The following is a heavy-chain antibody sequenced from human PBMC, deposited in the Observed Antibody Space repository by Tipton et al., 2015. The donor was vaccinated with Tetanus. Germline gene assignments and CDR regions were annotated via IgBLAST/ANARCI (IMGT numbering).Heavy chain of an antibody. V-gene: IGHV3-9*01. CDR1: GFTFDDYA. Sequence: SLRLSCAASGFTFDDYAMHWVRQAPGKGLEWVSGISWNSGSIGYADSVKGRFTISRDNSKNTLYLQMNSLRVEDTAVYYCAKDPGCSNGVCYILDWGQGTLVTVSS. CDR2: ISWNSGSI. D-gene: IGHD2-8*01. J-gene: IGHJ4*02. CDR3: AKDPGCSNGVCYILD.